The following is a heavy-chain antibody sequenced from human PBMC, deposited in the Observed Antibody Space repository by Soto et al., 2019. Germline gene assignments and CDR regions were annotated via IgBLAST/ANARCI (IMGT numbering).Heavy chain of an antibody. J-gene: IGHJ4*02. CDR2: INSDGSST. D-gene: IGHD5-12*01. V-gene: IGHV3-74*01. Sequence: EVNLVESGGGSVRPGGSLRLSCEGSGFTLSRFYMHWVRQVPGKGPVWVARINSDGSSTNYAESVKVRFSIVRASAKSTVFLHMNSLRVADTGIYYCVRDGLYVSGGPALDFRVQGTLVSVSS. CDR3: VRDGLYVSGGPALDF. CDR1: GFTLSRFY.